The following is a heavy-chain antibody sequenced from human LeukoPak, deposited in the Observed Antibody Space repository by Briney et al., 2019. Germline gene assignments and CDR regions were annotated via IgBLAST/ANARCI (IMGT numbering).Heavy chain of an antibody. J-gene: IGHJ5*02. CDR1: GYTFTGYY. CDR3: ARVGVDLWFDP. CDR2: INPNSGGT. Sequence: GASVKVSCKASGYTFTGYYIHWLRQAPGQGLECRGRINPNSGGTNYAQKCQCRVTMTRDTCISPAYMELSRLKSHDTAVYYCARVGVDLWFDPWGQGTLVTVSS. V-gene: IGHV1-2*06. D-gene: IGHD3/OR15-3a*01.